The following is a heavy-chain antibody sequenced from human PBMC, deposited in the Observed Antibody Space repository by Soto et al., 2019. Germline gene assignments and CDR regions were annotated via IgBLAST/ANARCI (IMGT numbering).Heavy chain of an antibody. D-gene: IGHD6-6*01. CDR3: ARHGSSSSFDY. J-gene: IGHJ4*02. Sequence: SETLSLTCTVSGGSISSSSYYWGWIRQPPGKGLEWIGSIYYSGSTYYNPSLKSRVTISVDTSKNQFSLKLSSVTAADTAVYYCARHGSSSSFDYWGQGTLVTVSS. CDR1: GGSISSSSYY. CDR2: IYYSGST. V-gene: IGHV4-39*01.